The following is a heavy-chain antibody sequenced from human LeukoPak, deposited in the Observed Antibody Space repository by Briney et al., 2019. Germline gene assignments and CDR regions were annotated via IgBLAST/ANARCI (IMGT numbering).Heavy chain of an antibody. CDR3: VGNLYKAYFAY. CDR2: ISDNGDRT. J-gene: IGHJ4*02. D-gene: IGHD1-1*01. V-gene: IGHV3-23*01. CDR1: GFTFSNYV. Sequence: GGSLRLSCAASGFTFSNYVMSWVRQAPGEGLEWVSTISDNGDRTDYADSVKGRFTVSRDNSKNTLYLQMSSLRAEDTAVYYCVGNLYKAYFAYWGQGTLVTVST.